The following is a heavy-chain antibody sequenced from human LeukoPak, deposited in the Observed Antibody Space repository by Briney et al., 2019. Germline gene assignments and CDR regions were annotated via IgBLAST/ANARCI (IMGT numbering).Heavy chain of an antibody. CDR1: GYTFTGYY. V-gene: IGHV1-2*02. D-gene: IGHD2-21*02. J-gene: IGHJ4*02. CDR3: ARAEEGKYCGGDCSTDY. CDR2: INPNSGGT. Sequence: ASVKVSCKASGYTFTGYYMHWVRQAPGQGPEWMGWINPNSGGTNYAQKFQGRVTMTRDTSISTAYMELSRLRSDDTAVYYCARAEEGKYCGGDCSTDYWGQGTLVTVSS.